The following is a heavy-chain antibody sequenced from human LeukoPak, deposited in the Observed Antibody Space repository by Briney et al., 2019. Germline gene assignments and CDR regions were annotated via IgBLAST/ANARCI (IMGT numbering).Heavy chain of an antibody. J-gene: IGHJ4*02. CDR3: ATVIRYFDRYQRGLHY. Sequence: GASVKVSCKVSGYTLTELSMHWVRQAPGKGLEWMGGFDPEDGETIYAQKFQGRVTMTEDTSTDTAYMELSSLRSEDTAVYYCATVIRYFDRYQRGLHYWGQGTLVTVSS. CDR1: GYTLTELS. D-gene: IGHD3-9*01. V-gene: IGHV1-24*01. CDR2: FDPEDGET.